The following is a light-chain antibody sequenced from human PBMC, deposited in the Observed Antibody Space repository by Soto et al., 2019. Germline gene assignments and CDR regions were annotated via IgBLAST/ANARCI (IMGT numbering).Light chain of an antibody. CDR1: SSDVGGYNY. CDR2: EVS. CDR3: SSYTSSSLRV. J-gene: IGLJ2*01. V-gene: IGLV2-14*01. Sequence: QSALTQPASVSGSPGQSITISCTGTSSDVGGYNYVSWYQQHPGKAPKLMIYEVSNRPSGVSNRFSGSKSGNTASLTISGLQAGDEADYYCSSYTSSSLRVFGGGTKLTVL.